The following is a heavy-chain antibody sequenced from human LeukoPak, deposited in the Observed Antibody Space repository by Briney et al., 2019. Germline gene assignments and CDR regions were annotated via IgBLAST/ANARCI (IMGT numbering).Heavy chain of an antibody. CDR3: ARPTTVTDYDACDI. CDR2: INLNSGGT. CDR1: GYTFTGYY. V-gene: IGHV1-2*02. Sequence: ASVKVSCKASGYTFTGYYMHWVRQAPGQGLEWVGWINLNSGGTNSAQKFQGRVTMTRDTSISTAYMELSSLRSDDTAVYYCARPTTVTDYDACDIWGQGTTVTVSS. J-gene: IGHJ3*02. D-gene: IGHD4-17*01.